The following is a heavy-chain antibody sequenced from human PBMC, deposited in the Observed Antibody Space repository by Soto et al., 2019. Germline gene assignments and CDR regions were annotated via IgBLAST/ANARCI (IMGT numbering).Heavy chain of an antibody. J-gene: IGHJ4*02. CDR2: IDPSDSQT. CDR3: ARQIYDSDTGPNFQYYFDS. D-gene: IGHD3-22*01. CDR1: GYSFAGYW. V-gene: IGHV5-10-1*01. Sequence: PGESLKISWKGSGYSFAGYWITWVRQKPGKGLEWMGRIDPSDSQTYYSPSFRGHVTISVTKSITTVFLQWSRLRASDTAMYYCARQIYDSDTGPNFQYYFDSWGQGTPVTVSS.